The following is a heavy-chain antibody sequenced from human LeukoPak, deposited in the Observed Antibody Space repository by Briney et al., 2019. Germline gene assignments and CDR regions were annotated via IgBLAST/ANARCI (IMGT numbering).Heavy chain of an antibody. CDR2: ISSSSSTI. D-gene: IGHD3-10*01. Sequence: PGGSLRLSCAASGFTFSSYSFNWVRQAPGKGLEWVSYISSSSSTIYYADSVKGRFTISRDNAKNSLYLQMNSLRDEDTAVYYCARQTFYYGSGSAIDSWGQGTLVTVSS. CDR3: ARQTFYYGSGSAIDS. V-gene: IGHV3-48*02. J-gene: IGHJ4*02. CDR1: GFTFSSYS.